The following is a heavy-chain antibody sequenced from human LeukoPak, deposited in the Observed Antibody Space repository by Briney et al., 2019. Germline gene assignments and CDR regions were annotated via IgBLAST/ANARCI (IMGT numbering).Heavy chain of an antibody. CDR1: GDSISSTSYY. D-gene: IGHD2-21*02. Sequence: PSETLSFTCIVSGDSISSTSYYWAWIRQPPGKGLEWIGMIFYSGSAYYTPSLRGRVTLSVDTSRNQFSLNLISVTAADTGVYFCARQQSDTSLFEPWGQGTLVTVSS. CDR2: IFYSGSA. CDR3: ARQQSDTSLFEP. J-gene: IGHJ5*02. V-gene: IGHV4-39*01.